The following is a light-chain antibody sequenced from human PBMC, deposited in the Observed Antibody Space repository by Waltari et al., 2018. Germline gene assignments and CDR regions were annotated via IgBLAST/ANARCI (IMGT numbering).Light chain of an antibody. V-gene: IGKV3-20*01. J-gene: IGKJ1*01. CDR3: QHYVSLPAT. CDR1: QSVSRS. CDR2: GAS. Sequence: EILLTQSQGTLSLSPGERATLSCRASQSVSRSLAWYQQKPGQAPSLLIYGASNRATGIPDRFSGSGSGTDFSLTISRLEPEDFAVYYCQHYVSLPATFGQGTKVEIK.